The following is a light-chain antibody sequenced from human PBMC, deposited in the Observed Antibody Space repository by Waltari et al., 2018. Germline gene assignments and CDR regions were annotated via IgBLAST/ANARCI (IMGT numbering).Light chain of an antibody. V-gene: IGLV3-21*02. CDR1: DIGDKR. Sequence: SYVLTQPPSVSVAPGQTARITCGGSDIGDKRVHWYQHKPGQAPLLVVYDDTDRPSGIPGRISGSNSGYTATLSITRVEAGDEADYYCQVWDSDGDYVVFGGGTKLIVL. J-gene: IGLJ2*01. CDR3: QVWDSDGDYVV. CDR2: DDT.